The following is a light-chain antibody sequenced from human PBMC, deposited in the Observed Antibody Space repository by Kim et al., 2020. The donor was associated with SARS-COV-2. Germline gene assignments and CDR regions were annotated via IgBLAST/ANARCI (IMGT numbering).Light chain of an antibody. Sequence: SASVGDRVTITCRASQSTNNYLNWYQQKSGKAPNLLISTALTGQGGGPSRFSGSGYGTDFTLTISSLQPEDSATYYCQQTYNSPATFGQGTKLEI. CDR1: QSTNNY. CDR3: QQTYNSPAT. V-gene: IGKV1-39*01. J-gene: IGKJ2*01. CDR2: TAL.